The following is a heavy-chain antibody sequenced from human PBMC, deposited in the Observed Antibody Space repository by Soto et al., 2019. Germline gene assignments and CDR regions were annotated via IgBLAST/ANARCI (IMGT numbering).Heavy chain of an antibody. Sequence: PSQTLSLTCAISGDSVSSNSAAWNWIRQSPSRGLEWLGRTYYRSKWYNDYAVSVKSRITINPDTSKNQFSLQLNSVTPEDTAVYYCARGAPADVVVVPAASAQAPRDGTYGMDVWGQGNTVTVS. CDR1: GDSVSSNSAA. D-gene: IGHD2-2*01. CDR2: TYYRSKWYN. CDR3: ARGAPADVVVVPAASAQAPRDGTYGMDV. J-gene: IGHJ6*02. V-gene: IGHV6-1*01.